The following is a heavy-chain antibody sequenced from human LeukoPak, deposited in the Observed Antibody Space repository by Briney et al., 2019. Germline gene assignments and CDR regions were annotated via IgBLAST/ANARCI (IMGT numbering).Heavy chain of an antibody. V-gene: IGHV1-69*13. J-gene: IGHJ5*02. CDR2: IIPIFGTA. D-gene: IGHD6-19*01. CDR3: ARGYSSGWQGDWFDP. Sequence: SVKVSCKASGGTFSSYAISWVRQAPGQGLEWVGRIIPIFGTANYAQKFQGRVTITADESTSTAYMELSSLRSEDTAVYYCARGYSSGWQGDWFDPWGQGTLVTVSS. CDR1: GGTFSSYA.